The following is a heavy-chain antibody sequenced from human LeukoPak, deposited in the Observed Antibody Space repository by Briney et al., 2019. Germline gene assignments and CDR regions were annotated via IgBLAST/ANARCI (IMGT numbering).Heavy chain of an antibody. CDR3: ARDEQGTRSDY. CDR1: GGSISGDY. V-gene: IGHV4-4*07. CDR2: FYTSGNTRST. J-gene: IGHJ4*02. Sequence: SETLSLTCTVSGGSISGDYWSWIRQPAGKGLEWIGRFYTSGNTRSTIYNPSLRSRVTMSADTSKNQLSLRVNSVTAADTAIYYCARDEQGTRSDYWGQGTLVTVAS. D-gene: IGHD1/OR15-1a*01.